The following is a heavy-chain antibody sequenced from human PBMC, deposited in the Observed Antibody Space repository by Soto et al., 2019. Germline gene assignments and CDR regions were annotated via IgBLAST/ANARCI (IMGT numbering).Heavy chain of an antibody. CDR2: IKSKTDGGTT. CDR1: GFTFSSAW. D-gene: IGHD6-19*01. Sequence: EVQLVESGGGLVKPGGSLRLSCAASGFTFSSAWMSWVRQGSGKGLEWLGHIKSKTDGGTTYYAAPVKGRFTISRDDSKNTLYLQMNSLKTEDTAVYYCSSGYSSGWAGIDIWGPGTRVTVS. J-gene: IGHJ3*02. CDR3: SSGYSSGWAGIDI. V-gene: IGHV3-15*01.